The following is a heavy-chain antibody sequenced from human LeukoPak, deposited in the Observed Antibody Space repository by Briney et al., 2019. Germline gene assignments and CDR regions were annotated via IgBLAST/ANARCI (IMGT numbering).Heavy chain of an antibody. J-gene: IGHJ4*02. D-gene: IGHD3-16*01. V-gene: IGHV1-2*02. CDR1: GYTFTGYY. CDR3: ATQRGSYLWGSDFDY. CDR2: INPNSGDT. Sequence: ASVKVSCKASGYTFTGYYMHWVRQAPGQGLEWMGWINPNSGDTKYAQKFQGRVTMTRDTSISTAYMELSRLKSDDTAVYYCATQRGSYLWGSDFDYWGQGTLVTVSS.